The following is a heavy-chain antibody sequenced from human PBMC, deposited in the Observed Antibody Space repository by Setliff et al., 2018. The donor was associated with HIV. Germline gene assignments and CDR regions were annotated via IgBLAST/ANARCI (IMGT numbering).Heavy chain of an antibody. Sequence: SETLSLTCAVYGASFSGYYWAWIRQPPGTGLEWIGEINHSGITNYNPTLKSRVTISTDTSKNQFSLRLNSVTAADTAVYYCARVRLRVPPSIFDYWGQGALVTVSS. CDR1: GASFSGYY. CDR3: ARVRLRVPPSIFDY. CDR2: INHSGIT. D-gene: IGHD2-2*01. J-gene: IGHJ4*02. V-gene: IGHV4-34*01.